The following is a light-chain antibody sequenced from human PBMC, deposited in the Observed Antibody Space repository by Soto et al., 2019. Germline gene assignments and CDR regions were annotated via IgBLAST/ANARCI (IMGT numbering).Light chain of an antibody. V-gene: IGKV1-5*03. CDR2: KAS. CDR1: QSISSW. CDR3: QQYNSYSYT. Sequence: DIPMTQSPSTLSASVGDRVTLTCRASQSISSWLAWYQQKPGKAPKLLIYKASSLESGVPSRFSGSGSGTEFTLTISNLQPDDFATYYCQQYNSYSYTFGQGTKLEIK. J-gene: IGKJ2*01.